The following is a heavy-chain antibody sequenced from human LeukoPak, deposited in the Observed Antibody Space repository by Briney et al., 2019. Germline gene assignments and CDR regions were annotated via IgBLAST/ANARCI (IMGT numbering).Heavy chain of an antibody. J-gene: IGHJ6*03. CDR2: INPKTGGT. CDR3: AREPLTHCSSTSCYHYYYYMDV. CDR1: GYTFTDYY. D-gene: IGHD2-2*01. V-gene: IGHV1-2*02. Sequence: ASVKVSCKASGYTFTDYYIHWVRQAPGQGLECMGWINPKTGGTNYAQKFQGRVTMTRDTSVSTAYMELSRLRSDDTAVYHCAREPLTHCSSTSCYHYYYYMDVWGKGTTVTISS.